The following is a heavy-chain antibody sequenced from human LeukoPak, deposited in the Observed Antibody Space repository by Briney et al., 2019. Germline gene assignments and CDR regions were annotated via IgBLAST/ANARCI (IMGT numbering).Heavy chain of an antibody. CDR2: ISYSGTT. J-gene: IGHJ4*02. Sequence: SETLSLTCSVSDVSISSGLYYWGWIRQSPGRGLEWIGSISYSGTTFYTPSLKSRGTISVDTSKNQFSLKLKSLTATDTAICYCARHSSSWYYFDYWAQGILVTVSS. CDR1: DVSISSGLYY. D-gene: IGHD6-13*01. V-gene: IGHV4-39*01. CDR3: ARHSSSWYYFDY.